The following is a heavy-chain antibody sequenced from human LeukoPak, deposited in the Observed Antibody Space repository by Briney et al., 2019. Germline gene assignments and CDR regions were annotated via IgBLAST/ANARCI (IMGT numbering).Heavy chain of an antibody. CDR1: GFTFSSFI. V-gene: IGHV3-21*01. J-gene: IGHJ4*02. D-gene: IGHD1-26*01. Sequence: GGSLRLSCATSGFTFSSFIMNWVRQAPGKGLEWVSPISSGSSYIYYADSVKGRFTISRDDAKNSLYLQMNSLRAEDTAVYYCARDGARGATLQWGQGTLVTVSS. CDR2: ISSGSSYI. CDR3: ARDGARGATLQ.